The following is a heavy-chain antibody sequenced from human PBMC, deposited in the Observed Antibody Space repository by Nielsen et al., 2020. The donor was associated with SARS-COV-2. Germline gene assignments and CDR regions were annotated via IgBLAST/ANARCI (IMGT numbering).Heavy chain of an antibody. V-gene: IGHV4-61*08. CDR3: ARDSCSGGSCFYYYYGMDV. CDR1: GGSISSGGYY. Sequence: SETLSLTCTVSGGSISSGGYYWSWIRQPPGKGLEWIGYIYYSGSTNYNPSLKSRVTISVDTSKNQFSLKLSSVTAADTAVYYCARDSCSGGSCFYYYYGMDVWGQGTTVTVSS. CDR2: IYYSGST. J-gene: IGHJ6*02. D-gene: IGHD2-15*01.